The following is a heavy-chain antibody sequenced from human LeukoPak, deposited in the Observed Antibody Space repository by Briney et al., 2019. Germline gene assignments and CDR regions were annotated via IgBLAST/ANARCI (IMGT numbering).Heavy chain of an antibody. D-gene: IGHD4-11*01. CDR3: AKVSNVRSDWFDP. J-gene: IGHJ5*02. Sequence: GGSMRLSCAVSGFSVSNNYMSWVRQAPRKGLEWVSVIYSGGGTYYADSVKGRFTISRQNSKNTVFLQMNSLRAEDTAVYYCAKVSNVRSDWFDPWGQGTLVTVSS. CDR2: IYSGGGT. CDR1: GFSVSNNY. V-gene: IGHV3-53*04.